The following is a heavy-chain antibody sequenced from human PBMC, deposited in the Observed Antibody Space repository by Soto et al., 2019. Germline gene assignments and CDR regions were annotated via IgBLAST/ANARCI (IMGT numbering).Heavy chain of an antibody. CDR1: GYSFTNYY. D-gene: IGHD1-26*01. CDR2: IDPSDSYP. J-gene: IGHJ4*02. CDR3: ARQSPYTGSYYVLFDH. V-gene: IGHV5-10-1*01. Sequence: LKISCKGSGYSFTNYYINWVRQVPGKGLEWMGKIDPSDSYPSYSPSFQGHVTISVDESTNTAYLQWSSLKASDTAMYYCARQSPYTGSYYVLFDHWGQGTQVTV.